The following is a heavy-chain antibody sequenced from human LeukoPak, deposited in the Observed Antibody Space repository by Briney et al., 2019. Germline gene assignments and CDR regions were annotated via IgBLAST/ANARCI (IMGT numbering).Heavy chain of an antibody. CDR1: GFTFXDYA. J-gene: IGHJ4*02. CDR3: TRGSDTIFGVARDGFDS. D-gene: IGHD3-3*01. V-gene: IGHV3-49*04. CDR2: XXGKPYGXTX. Sequence: PGGSLRLSCAASGFTFXDYAMSWVRQAPGXXXXXXXXXXGKPYGXTXEXXXXXXXRFTXSRDDFERITYLQLNSLKTEDTGVYYCTRGSDTIFGVARDGFDSWGQGTLVTVSS.